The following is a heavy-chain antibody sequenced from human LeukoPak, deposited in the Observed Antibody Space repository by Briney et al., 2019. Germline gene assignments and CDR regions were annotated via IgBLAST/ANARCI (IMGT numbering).Heavy chain of an antibody. CDR1: GYTFNSYG. Sequence: GASVQVSCKATGYTFNSYGISWVRQAPGQGLEWMGWISAYNGNTNYAQKVQGRVTMTTDTSTSTAYMELRSLRSDDTAVYYCARADIRAIASSGWYGFDYWGQGTLVTVSS. V-gene: IGHV1-18*01. CDR2: ISAYNGNT. J-gene: IGHJ4*02. D-gene: IGHD6-19*01. CDR3: ARADIRAIASSGWYGFDY.